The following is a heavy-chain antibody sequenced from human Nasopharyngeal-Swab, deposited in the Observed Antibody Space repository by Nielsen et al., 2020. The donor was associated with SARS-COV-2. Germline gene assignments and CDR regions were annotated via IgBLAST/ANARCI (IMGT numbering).Heavy chain of an antibody. CDR2: ISYDGSNN. V-gene: IGHV3-30*18. D-gene: IGHD3-22*01. Sequence: VRQAPGKGLEWVAVISYDGSNNYYADSVKGRFTISRDNSKNTLYLQMNSLRAEDTAVYYCAKDLGVGYYDSSGYYSDAFDIWGQGTMVTVSS. CDR3: AKDLGVGYYDSSGYYSDAFDI. J-gene: IGHJ3*02.